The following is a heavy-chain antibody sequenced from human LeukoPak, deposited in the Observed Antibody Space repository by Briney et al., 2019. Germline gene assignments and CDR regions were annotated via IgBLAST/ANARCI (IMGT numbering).Heavy chain of an antibody. CDR1: GFTFSNYD. V-gene: IGHV3-13*01. D-gene: IGHD3-22*01. CDR3: ARDLTVYYYDRRTFGGFDY. J-gene: IGHJ4*02. Sequence: PGGSLRLSCAASGFTFSNYDMHWVRQATGKGLEWVSGIGTAGDIYYPGSVKGRFTISRDNAKNSLYLQMNSLRAGDTAVYYCARDLTVYYYDRRTFGGFDYWGQGTLVTVSS. CDR2: IGTAGDI.